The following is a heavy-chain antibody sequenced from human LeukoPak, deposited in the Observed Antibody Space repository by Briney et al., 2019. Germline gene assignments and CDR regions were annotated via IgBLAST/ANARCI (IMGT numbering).Heavy chain of an antibody. J-gene: IGHJ4*02. Sequence: SETLSLTCAVYGGSFSGYYWSWIRQPPGKGLEWIGEINHSGSTNYNPSLKGRVTISVDTSKNQFSLKLSSVTAADTAVYYCARGPHQYCSGGSCYQFDYWGQGTLVTVSS. CDR1: GGSFSGYY. V-gene: IGHV4-34*01. CDR2: INHSGST. CDR3: ARGPHQYCSGGSCYQFDY. D-gene: IGHD2-15*01.